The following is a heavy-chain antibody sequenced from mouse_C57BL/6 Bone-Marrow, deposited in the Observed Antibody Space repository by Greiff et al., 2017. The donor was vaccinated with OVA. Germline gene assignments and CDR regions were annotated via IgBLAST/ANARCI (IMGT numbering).Heavy chain of an antibody. CDR2: ISYDGSN. CDR3: AREGTGPFAY. CDR1: GSSITSGYY. J-gene: IGHJ3*01. D-gene: IGHD4-1*01. V-gene: IGHV3-6*01. Sequence: EVKLLESGPGLVKPSQSLSLTCSVTGSSITSGYYWNCIRQFPGNKLEWMGYISYDGSNNYNPSLKNRISITRDTSKNQFFLKLNSVTTEDTATYYCAREGTGPFAYWGQGTLVTVSA.